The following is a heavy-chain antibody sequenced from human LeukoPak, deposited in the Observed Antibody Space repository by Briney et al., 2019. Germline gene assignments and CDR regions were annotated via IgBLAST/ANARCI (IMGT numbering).Heavy chain of an antibody. Sequence: GGSLRLSCAASGFTFSSYAMHWVRQAPGKGLEGVALIAYDGSDKYYTDSVKGRFTISRDNSKNTVYLQMNSLKPEDTGVYYCARYSPPAYYDILTAYSTGFDYWGQGTLVTVST. CDR1: GFTFSSYA. CDR2: IAYDGSDK. CDR3: ARYSPPAYYDILTAYSTGFDY. J-gene: IGHJ4*02. D-gene: IGHD3-9*01. V-gene: IGHV3-30*04.